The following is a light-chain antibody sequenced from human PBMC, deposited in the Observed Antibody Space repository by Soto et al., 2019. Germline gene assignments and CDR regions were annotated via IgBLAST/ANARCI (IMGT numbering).Light chain of an antibody. J-gene: IGLJ1*01. CDR2: MNN. V-gene: IGLV1-44*01. CDR3: GAWDDTLNGYV. Sequence: QSVLTQPPSASGNPGQRVTISCSGSSSNIGSENVNWYQQLPGTAPKLLIYMNNQLPSGVPDRFSVSKSGTSDSLGISGLQSEDEADYYCGAWDDTLNGYVFGLGTKMTV. CDR1: SSNIGSEN.